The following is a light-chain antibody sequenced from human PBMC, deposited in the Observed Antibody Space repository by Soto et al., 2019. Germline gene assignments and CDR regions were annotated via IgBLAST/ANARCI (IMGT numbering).Light chain of an antibody. CDR3: QQYNNRPPLT. CDR1: QSVSSN. J-gene: IGKJ4*01. Sequence: EIVMTQSPATLSVSPGERATLSCRASQSVSSNLAWYQQKPGQAPRLLIYGASIRATGIPARFSGSGSGTEFTLSISSLQSIVFAIYYCQQYNNRPPLTFGGGTKVEIK. CDR2: GAS. V-gene: IGKV3D-15*01.